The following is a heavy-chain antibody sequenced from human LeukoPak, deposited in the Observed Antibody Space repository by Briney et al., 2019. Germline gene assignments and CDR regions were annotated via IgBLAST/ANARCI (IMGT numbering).Heavy chain of an antibody. CDR2: INPNSGGT. J-gene: IGHJ6*02. CDR3: ARRSKEYYYYGMDV. CDR1: GYTFTGYY. V-gene: IGHV1-2*02. Sequence: ASVKVSCKASGYTFTGYYMHRVRQAPGQGLEWMGWINPNSGGTNYAQKFQGRVTMTRDTSISTAYMELSRLRSDDTAVYYCARRSKEYYYYGMDVWGQGTTVTVSS.